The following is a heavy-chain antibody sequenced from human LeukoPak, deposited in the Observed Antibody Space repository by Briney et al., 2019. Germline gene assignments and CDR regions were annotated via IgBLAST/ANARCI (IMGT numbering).Heavy chain of an antibody. CDR1: GGSISSYY. CDR2: IYTSGST. D-gene: IGHD3-10*01. CDR3: ARNALLWFEESPLDY. Sequence: PSETLSLTCTVSGGSISSYYWTWIRQPPGKGLEWIGRIYTSGSTNYNPSLKSRVTISVDTSKNQFSLKLSSVTAADTAVYYCARNALLWFEESPLDYRGQGTLVTVSP. V-gene: IGHV4-4*08. J-gene: IGHJ4*02.